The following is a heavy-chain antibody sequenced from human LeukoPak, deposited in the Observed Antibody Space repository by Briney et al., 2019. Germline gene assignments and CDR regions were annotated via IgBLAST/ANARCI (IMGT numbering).Heavy chain of an antibody. D-gene: IGHD6-6*01. CDR3: ARAPYSSSSFGY. CDR2: INPSGGST. J-gene: IGHJ4*02. CDR1: GYTFTDYY. V-gene: IGHV1-46*01. Sequence: ASVKVSCKASGYTFTDYYMNWVRQAPGQGLEWMGIINPSGGSTSYAQKFQGRVTMTRDTSTSTVYMELSSLRSEDTAMYFCARAPYSSSSFGYWGQGTLVTVSS.